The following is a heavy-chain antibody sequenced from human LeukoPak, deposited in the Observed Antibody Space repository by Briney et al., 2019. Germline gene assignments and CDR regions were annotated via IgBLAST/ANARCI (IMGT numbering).Heavy chain of an antibody. CDR2: ISGSGGAT. CDR1: GFTFDDYA. V-gene: IGHV3-23*01. D-gene: IGHD2-2*01. CDR3: AKAVVVVPAATPFDY. Sequence: GGSLRLSCAASGFTFDDYAMSWVRQAPGKGLEWVSTISGSGGATYYADSVKGRFTISRDNSKVTLYLQMNGLRAEDTALFYCAKAVVVVPAATPFDYWGLGTLVTVSS. J-gene: IGHJ4*02.